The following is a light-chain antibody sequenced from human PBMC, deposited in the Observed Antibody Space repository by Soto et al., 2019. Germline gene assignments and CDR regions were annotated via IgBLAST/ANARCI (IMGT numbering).Light chain of an antibody. CDR2: GAS. V-gene: IGKV3-20*01. J-gene: IGKJ1*01. Sequence: EIVLTQSPGTLSVSPGERATLSCRASQSVPRTYLAWYQQKPGQTPSLLIYGASTRATGIPDRFSGSGSGTDFTLTISRLEPEDFGVYYCQQYGSSYWTFGQGTKVDIK. CDR3: QQYGSSYWT. CDR1: QSVPRTY.